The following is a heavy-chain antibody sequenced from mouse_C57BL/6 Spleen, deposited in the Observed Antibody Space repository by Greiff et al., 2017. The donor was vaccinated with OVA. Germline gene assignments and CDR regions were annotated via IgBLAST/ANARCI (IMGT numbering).Heavy chain of an antibody. CDR1: GFTFSSYA. J-gene: IGHJ2*01. CDR3: ARDNYGSSYDFDY. V-gene: IGHV5-4*01. D-gene: IGHD1-1*01. Sequence: VQLQQSGGGLVKPGGSLKLSCAASGFTFSSYAMSWVRQTPEKRLEWVATISDGGSYTYYPDNVKGRFTISRDNAKNNLYLQMSHLKSEDTAMYYCARDNYGSSYDFDYWGQGTTLTVSS. CDR2: ISDGGSYT.